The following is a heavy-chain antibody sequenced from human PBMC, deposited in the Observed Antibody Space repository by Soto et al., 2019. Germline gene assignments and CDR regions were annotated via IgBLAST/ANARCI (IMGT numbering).Heavy chain of an antibody. D-gene: IGHD2-15*01. J-gene: IGHJ6*03. V-gene: IGHV3-7*01. CDR2: IKQDGSEK. CDR3: ARVGLGVVVVAYYYMDV. Sequence: GRSLRLSCAASGFTFSSYWMSWVRQAPGKGLEWVANIKQDGSEKYYVDSVKGRFTISRDNAKNSLYLQMNSLRAEDTAVYYCARVGLGVVVVAYYYMDVWGKGTTVTVSS. CDR1: GFTFSSYW.